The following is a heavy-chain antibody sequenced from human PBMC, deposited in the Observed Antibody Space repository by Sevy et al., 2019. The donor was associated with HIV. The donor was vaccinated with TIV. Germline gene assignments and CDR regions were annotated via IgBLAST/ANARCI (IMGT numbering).Heavy chain of an antibody. V-gene: IGHV3-30-3*01. CDR2: ISYDGSNK. J-gene: IGHJ4*02. Sequence: GGSLRPSCAASGFTFSSYAMHWVRQAPGKELEWVAVISYDGSNKYYADSVKGRFTISRDNSKNTLYLQMNSLRAEDTAVYYCARENPPYSSSWYEGVSFDYWGQGTLVTVSS. CDR1: GFTFSSYA. CDR3: ARENPPYSSSWYEGVSFDY. D-gene: IGHD6-13*01.